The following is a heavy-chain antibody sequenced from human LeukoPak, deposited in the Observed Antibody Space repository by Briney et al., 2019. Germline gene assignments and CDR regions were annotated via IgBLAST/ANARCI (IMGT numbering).Heavy chain of an antibody. Sequence: SETLSLTCTVSGGSISSYYWSWIRQPPGKGLEWIGYIYYSGSTNYNPSLKSRVTISVDTSKNQFSLKLSSVTAADTAVYYCARDKITSYYHYGMDVWGQGTTVTVSS. CDR1: GGSISSYY. CDR2: IYYSGST. J-gene: IGHJ6*02. CDR3: ARDKITSYYHYGMDV. D-gene: IGHD1-14*01. V-gene: IGHV4-59*01.